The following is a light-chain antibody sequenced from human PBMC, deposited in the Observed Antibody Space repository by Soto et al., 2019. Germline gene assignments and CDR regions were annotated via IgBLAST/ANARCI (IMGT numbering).Light chain of an antibody. Sequence: QSALTQARSVSGSPGQSVTISCTGTSSDVGAYNYVSWYQQQPGKAPKLMTYDVSKRPSGVPDLFSGCKSGKTASLTISGLQAEDEAEYYCCSYADNYRYVFGTGTKVT. J-gene: IGLJ1*01. V-gene: IGLV2-11*01. CDR3: CSYADNYRYV. CDR1: SSDVGAYNY. CDR2: DVS.